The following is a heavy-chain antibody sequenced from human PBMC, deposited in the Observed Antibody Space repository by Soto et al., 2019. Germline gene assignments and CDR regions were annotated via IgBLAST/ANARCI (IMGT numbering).Heavy chain of an antibody. CDR2: ISYTGST. CDR3: ARHYPIGNNWNYFDY. D-gene: IGHD1-1*01. V-gene: IGHV4-59*08. CDR1: GGSINSYY. J-gene: IGHJ4*02. Sequence: SETLSLTCSVSGGSINSYYWGWIRQPPGKGLEWIGYISYTGSTDYSPSLKSRVTISVDTSKNQFSLKVRSVTAADTAIYFCARHYPIGNNWNYFDYWGRGTLVTVSP.